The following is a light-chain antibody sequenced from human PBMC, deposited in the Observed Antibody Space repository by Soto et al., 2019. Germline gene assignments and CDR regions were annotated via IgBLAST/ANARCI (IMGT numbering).Light chain of an antibody. V-gene: IGKV1-27*01. CDR1: QGIKKS. CDR3: QKDDTVPWA. CDR2: AAS. J-gene: IGKJ1*01. Sequence: DIPMTQSPSSLSASLGDRVTITCRSSQGIKKSVAWYQQKPGKVPKLLIYAASSLQSGVPYRFSGSGSGTDFTITISSLQPEDVATYYCQKDDTVPWAFAHGTKMYIK.